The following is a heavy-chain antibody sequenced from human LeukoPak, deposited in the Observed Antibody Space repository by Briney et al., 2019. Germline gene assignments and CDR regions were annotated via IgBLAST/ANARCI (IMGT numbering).Heavy chain of an antibody. V-gene: IGHV3-15*07. CDR1: GFTFSNAW. J-gene: IGHJ5*02. CDR2: IKSKTDGGTT. CDR3: VRNHRHWFDP. Sequence: GGSLRLSCAASGFTFSNAWMNWVRQAPGRGLEWVGRIKSKTDGGTTDYAAPVKGRFTISRDDSKNTLYLQMNSLKPEDTAVYYCVRNHRHWFDPWGQGTLVTVSS.